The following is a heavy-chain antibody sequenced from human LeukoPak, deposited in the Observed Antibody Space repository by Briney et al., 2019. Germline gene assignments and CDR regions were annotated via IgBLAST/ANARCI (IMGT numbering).Heavy chain of an antibody. J-gene: IGHJ4*02. D-gene: IGHD5-18*01. CDR1: GFTFSDYY. V-gene: IGHV3-11*01. CDR2: ISSSGSTI. CDR3: AKPRTRYSYGYYFDY. Sequence: GGSLRLSCAASGFTFSDYYMSWIRQAPGKGLEWVSYISSSGSTIYYADSVKGRFTISRDNAKNSLYLQMNSLRAEDTALYYCAKPRTRYSYGYYFDYWGQGTLVTVSS.